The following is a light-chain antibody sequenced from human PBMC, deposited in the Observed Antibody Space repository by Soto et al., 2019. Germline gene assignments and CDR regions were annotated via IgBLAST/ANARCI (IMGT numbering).Light chain of an antibody. Sequence: QSALTQPASVSGSPGQSITISCTGTSGDVGGYNYVSWYQQHPGKAPKLMIYDVSNRPSGVSARFSGSKSGNTASLTISGLQAEDEADYYCSSYTSSITWVFGGGTKLTVL. CDR1: SGDVGGYNY. CDR2: DVS. J-gene: IGLJ2*01. V-gene: IGLV2-14*01. CDR3: SSYTSSITWV.